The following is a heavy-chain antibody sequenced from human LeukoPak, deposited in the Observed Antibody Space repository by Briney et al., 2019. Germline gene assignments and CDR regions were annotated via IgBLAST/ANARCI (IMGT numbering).Heavy chain of an antibody. V-gene: IGHV3-33*01. CDR1: GFTFSSYG. Sequence: GGSLRLSCAASGFTFSSYGMHWVRQAPGKGLEWVAVIWYDGSNKYYADSVKGRFTISRDNSKNTLYLQMNSLRAEDTAVYYCARSNSGSYLFDYWGQGTLVTVSS. CDR2: IWYDGSNK. J-gene: IGHJ4*02. D-gene: IGHD1-26*01. CDR3: ARSNSGSYLFDY.